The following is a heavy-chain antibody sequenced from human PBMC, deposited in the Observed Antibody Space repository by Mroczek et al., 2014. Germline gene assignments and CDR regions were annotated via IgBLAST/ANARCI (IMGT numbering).Heavy chain of an antibody. V-gene: IGHV1-8*01. CDR3: ATHVVPRDYFDL. Sequence: QVQLVESGAEVKKPGASVKVSCKASGFTFPSFDIHWLRQATGQGLEWMGYMSPKNGDTGYAQKFQGRVTMTRDTSISTAYMELSSLGSEDTAVYFCATHVVPRDYFDLWGRGTLVTVSS. J-gene: IGHJ2*01. CDR1: GFTFPSFD. CDR2: MSPKNGDT. D-gene: IGHD2-2*01.